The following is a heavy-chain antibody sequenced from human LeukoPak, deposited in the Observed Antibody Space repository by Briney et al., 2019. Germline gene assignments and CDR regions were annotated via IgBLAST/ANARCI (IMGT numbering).Heavy chain of an antibody. J-gene: IGHJ3*02. CDR1: GYSISSGYY. V-gene: IGHV4-38-2*02. CDR3: AREVLRFLEWLPSYDAFDI. Sequence: SETLSLTCAVSGYSISSGYYWGWIRQPPGKGLEWIGHIYTSGSTNYNPSLKSRVTISVDTSKNQFSLKLSSVTAADTAVYYCAREVLRFLEWLPSYDAFDIWGQGTMVTVSS. CDR2: IYTSGST. D-gene: IGHD3-3*01.